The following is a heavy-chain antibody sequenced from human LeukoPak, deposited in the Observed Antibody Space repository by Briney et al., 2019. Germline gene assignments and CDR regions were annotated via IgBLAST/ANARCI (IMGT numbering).Heavy chain of an antibody. CDR1: GGSISSYY. V-gene: IGHV4-59*01. D-gene: IGHD3/OR15-3a*01. Sequence: SETLSLTCTVSGGSISSYYWSWIRQPPGKGLEWIGYIYYSGSTNYNPSLKSRVTISVDTSKNQFSLKLSSVTAADTAVYYCARSQSVWTSFAYWGQGTLVTVST. CDR3: ARSQSVWTSFAY. CDR2: IYYSGST. J-gene: IGHJ4*02.